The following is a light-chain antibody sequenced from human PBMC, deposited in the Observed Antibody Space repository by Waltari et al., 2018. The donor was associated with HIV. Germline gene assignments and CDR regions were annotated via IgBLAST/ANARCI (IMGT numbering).Light chain of an antibody. CDR3: QQYKSYSLT. V-gene: IGKV1-5*03. J-gene: IGKJ5*01. Sequence: DIQVTQSPSTLSASVGDRVIITCRSSQNVDNWLAWYQQRPGSAPKVLIYKTSTLQTGVPSRFSGSGSGTEFSLTISSLQPDDFATYYCQQYKSYSLTFGQGTRLEIK. CDR2: KTS. CDR1: QNVDNW.